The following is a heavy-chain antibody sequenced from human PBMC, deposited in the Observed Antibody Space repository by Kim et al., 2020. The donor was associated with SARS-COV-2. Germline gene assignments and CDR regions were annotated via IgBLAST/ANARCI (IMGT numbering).Heavy chain of an antibody. D-gene: IGHD3-10*01. Sequence: SETLSLTCTVSGGSISSSSYYWGWIRQPPGKGLEWIGSIYYSGSTYYNPSLKSRVTISVDTSKNQFSLKLSSVTAADTAVYYCARLGVEVITQDVWGQGTTVTVSS. V-gene: IGHV4-39*01. J-gene: IGHJ6*02. CDR2: IYYSGST. CDR1: GGSISSSSYY. CDR3: ARLGVEVITQDV.